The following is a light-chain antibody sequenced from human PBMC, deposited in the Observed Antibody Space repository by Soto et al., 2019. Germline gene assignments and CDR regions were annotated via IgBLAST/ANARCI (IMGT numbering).Light chain of an antibody. J-gene: IGLJ1*01. CDR1: STDVGDSNH. Sequence: QSALTQPASVSGSPGQSITISCTGTSTDVGDSNHVSWYQHHPGKAPKLNIYEVSYRPSGVSNRFSGSKSAYTASLTISGLQAEDEADYYCNSQTTSGIRVFGTGTKLTVL. CDR2: EVS. CDR3: NSQTTSGIRV. V-gene: IGLV2-14*01.